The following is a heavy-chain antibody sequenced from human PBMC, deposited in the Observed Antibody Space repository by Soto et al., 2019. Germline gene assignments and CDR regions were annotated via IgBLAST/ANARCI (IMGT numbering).Heavy chain of an antibody. CDR3: ARAKRDSSGYYFGYNWFDP. J-gene: IGHJ5*02. CDR1: GGSISSGDYY. Sequence: SETLSLTCTVSGGSISSGDYYWSWIRQPPGKGLEWIGYIYYSGSTYYNPSLKSRVTISVDTSKNQFSLKLSSVTAADTAVYYCARAKRDSSGYYFGYNWFDPWGQGTLVTVS. D-gene: IGHD3-22*01. V-gene: IGHV4-30-4*01. CDR2: IYYSGST.